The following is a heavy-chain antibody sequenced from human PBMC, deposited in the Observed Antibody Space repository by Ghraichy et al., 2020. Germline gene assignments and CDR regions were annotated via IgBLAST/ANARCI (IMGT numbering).Heavy chain of an antibody. J-gene: IGHJ3*02. CDR3: ARDPHLMGGLTYYDYIWGSLKDAFDI. CDR2: IYYSGST. V-gene: IGHV4-61*01. Sequence: SETLSLTCTVSGGSVSSGSYYWSWIRQPPGKGLEWIGYIYYSGSTNYNPSLKSRVTISVDTSKNQFSLKLSSVTAADTAVYYCARDPHLMGGLTYYDYIWGSLKDAFDIWGQGTMVTVSS. CDR1: GGSVSSGSYY. D-gene: IGHD3-16*01.